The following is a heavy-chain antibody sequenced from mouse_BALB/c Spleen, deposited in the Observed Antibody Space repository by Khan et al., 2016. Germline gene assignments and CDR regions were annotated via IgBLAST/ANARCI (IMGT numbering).Heavy chain of an antibody. CDR1: GYTFTNYG. V-gene: IGHV9-3*02. Sequence: QIQLVQSGPELKKPGETVKISCKASGYTFTNYGMNWVKQAPGKGLKWMGWINTNTGEPTYAEEFKGRFAFSLETSASTAYLRINNLKNEDTATYFCAEDYYGSNWFAYWGQGTLVTVSA. CDR3: AEDYYGSNWFAY. J-gene: IGHJ3*01. CDR2: INTNTGEP. D-gene: IGHD1-1*01.